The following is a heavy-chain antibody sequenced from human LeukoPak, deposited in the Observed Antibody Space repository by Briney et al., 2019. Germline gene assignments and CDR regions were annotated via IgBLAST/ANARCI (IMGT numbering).Heavy chain of an antibody. CDR3: AKDLGSSWTYYYYGMDV. CDR2: ISYDGSNK. CDR1: GFTFSSYG. D-gene: IGHD6-13*01. Sequence: GRSLRLSCAASGFTFSSYGMHWVRQAPGKGLEGVAVISYDGSNKYYADSVKGRFTISRGNSKNTLYLQMNSLRAEDTAVYYCAKDLGSSWTYYYYGMDVWGQGTTATVSS. V-gene: IGHV3-30*18. J-gene: IGHJ6*02.